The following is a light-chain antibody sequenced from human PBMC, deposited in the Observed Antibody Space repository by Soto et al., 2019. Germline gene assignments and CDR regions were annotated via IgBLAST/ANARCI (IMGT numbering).Light chain of an antibody. CDR3: QQYGGSPLWI. J-gene: IGKJ3*01. CDR2: GAS. CDR1: HRVAANY. Sequence: RLSPDRMTLSPGKRAALSGRPIHRVAANYLAWYQQKRGQAPRLLICGASTRAAGIPDRFSGSGSGTDFTLTISSLQSEDFAVYYCQQYGGSPLWIFGPGTKVDIK. V-gene: IGKV3-20*01.